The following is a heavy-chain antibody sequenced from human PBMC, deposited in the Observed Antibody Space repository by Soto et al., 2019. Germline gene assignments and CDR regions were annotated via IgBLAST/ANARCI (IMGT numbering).Heavy chain of an antibody. Sequence: GGSLRLSCAASGFTFSSYAMSWVRQAPGKGLEWVSAISGSGGSTYYADSVKGRFTISRDNSKNTLYLQMNSLRAEDTAVYYCAKDWRIQLWLRGYYFDYWGQGTLVTVSS. J-gene: IGHJ4*02. V-gene: IGHV3-23*01. CDR1: GFTFSSYA. CDR2: ISGSGGST. D-gene: IGHD5-18*01. CDR3: AKDWRIQLWLRGYYFDY.